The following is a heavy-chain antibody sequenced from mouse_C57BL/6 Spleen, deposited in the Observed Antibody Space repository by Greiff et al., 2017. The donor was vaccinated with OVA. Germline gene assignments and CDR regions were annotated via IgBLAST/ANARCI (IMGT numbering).Heavy chain of an antibody. V-gene: IGHV1-9*01. CDR1: GYTFTGYW. Sequence: QVQLQQSGAELMKPGASVKLSCKATGYTFTGYWIEWVKQRPGHGLEWIGEILPGSGSTNYNEKFKGKATFTVDTSSNTAYMQLSSLTTEDSAIYYCARQGGSSYGWYFDVWGTGTTVTVSS. CDR2: ILPGSGST. CDR3: ARQGGSSYGWYFDV. J-gene: IGHJ1*03. D-gene: IGHD1-1*01.